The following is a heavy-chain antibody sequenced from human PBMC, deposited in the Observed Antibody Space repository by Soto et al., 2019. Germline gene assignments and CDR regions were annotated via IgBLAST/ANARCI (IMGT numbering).Heavy chain of an antibody. V-gene: IGHV3-7*04. CDR1: GFTFSSYW. CDR3: ARAMVVVVPAAADY. J-gene: IGHJ4*02. D-gene: IGHD2-2*01. CDR2: IKQDASEK. Sequence: GGSLRLSCGASGFTFSSYWMSWVRQAPGKGLEWVANIKQDASEKSYVNSVRGRFTISRDNAKNSLYLQMNSLRAEDTAVYYCARAMVVVVPAAADYWGQGTLVTVSS.